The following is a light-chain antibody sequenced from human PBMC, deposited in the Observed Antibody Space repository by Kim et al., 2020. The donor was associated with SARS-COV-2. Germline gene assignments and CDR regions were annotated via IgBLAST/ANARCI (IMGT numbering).Light chain of an antibody. CDR2: GAS. V-gene: IGKV3D-15*01. CDR3: HQYDNWPPFT. Sequence: EVVMTQSPATLSVSPGASATLSCRASQSVKKNIAWYQQRPGQGPRLLIYGASTRATGIPAGFSGSGSGTEFTLTITSLQSEDFAVYYCHQYDNWPPFTFGPGTKVDIK. CDR1: QSVKKN. J-gene: IGKJ3*01.